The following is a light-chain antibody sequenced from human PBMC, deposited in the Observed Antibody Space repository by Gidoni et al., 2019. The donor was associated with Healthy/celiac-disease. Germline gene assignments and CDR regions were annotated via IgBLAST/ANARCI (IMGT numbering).Light chain of an antibody. CDR2: GAS. V-gene: IGKV3-20*01. CDR1: QSVSSSY. Sequence: EIVLTQSPCTLSLSPGERATLPCRASQSVSSSYLAWYQQQPGQAPRLLIYGASSRATGIPDRFSGSGSGTDFTLTISRLEPEDFAVYYCQQYGSSSYTFGQGTKLEIK. J-gene: IGKJ2*01. CDR3: QQYGSSSYT.